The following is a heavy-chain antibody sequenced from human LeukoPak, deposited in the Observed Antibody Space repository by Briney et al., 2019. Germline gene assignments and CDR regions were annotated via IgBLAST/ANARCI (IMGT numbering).Heavy chain of an antibody. J-gene: IGHJ4*02. CDR3: ARGQTRIYYDSSGYYPGSYFDY. V-gene: IGHV4-59*12. CDR1: GGSISSYY. CDR2: IYYNGST. Sequence: SETLSLTCTVSGGSISSYYWSWIRQPPGKGLEWIGYIYYNGSTNYNPSLKSRVTISVDTSKNQFSLKLSSVTAADTAVYYCARGQTRIYYDSSGYYPGSYFDYWGQGTLVTVSS. D-gene: IGHD3-22*01.